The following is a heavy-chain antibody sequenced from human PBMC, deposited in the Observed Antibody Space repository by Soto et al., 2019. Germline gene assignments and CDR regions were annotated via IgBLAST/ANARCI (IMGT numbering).Heavy chain of an antibody. CDR3: ARAMTTVTTLDY. Sequence: SETLSLTCTVSGGSVSSGSYYWSWIRQPPGKGLEWIGYIYYSGSTNYNPSLKSRVTISVDRSKNQFSLKLSSVTAADTAVYYCARAMTTVTTLDYWGQGTLVTVSS. D-gene: IGHD4-17*01. J-gene: IGHJ4*02. CDR1: GGSVSSGSYY. V-gene: IGHV4-61*01. CDR2: IYYSGST.